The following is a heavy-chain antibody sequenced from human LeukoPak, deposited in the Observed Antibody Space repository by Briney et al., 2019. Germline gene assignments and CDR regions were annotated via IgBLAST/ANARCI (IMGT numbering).Heavy chain of an antibody. Sequence: PSETLSLTCTVSGGSISSSSYYWGWIRQPPGKGLEWIGSIYYSGSTYYNPSLKSRVTISVDTSKNQFSLKLSSVTAADTAVYYCARRIAVASLNFDYWGQGTLVTVSS. D-gene: IGHD6-19*01. CDR2: IYYSGST. V-gene: IGHV4-39*07. J-gene: IGHJ4*02. CDR3: ARRIAVASLNFDY. CDR1: GGSISSSSYY.